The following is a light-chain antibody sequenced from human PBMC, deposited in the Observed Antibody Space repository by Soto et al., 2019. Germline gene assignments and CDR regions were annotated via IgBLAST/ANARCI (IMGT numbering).Light chain of an antibody. CDR1: SSNIGSNT. V-gene: IGLV1-44*01. J-gene: IGLJ2*01. CDR3: AAWDDSLV. Sequence: VLTQPPSASGTPGQRVTISCSGSSSNIGSNTVNWYQQLPGTAPKLLIYSNNQRPSGVPDRFSGSKSGTSASLAISGLQSEDEADYYCAAWDDSLVFGGGTKLTVL. CDR2: SNN.